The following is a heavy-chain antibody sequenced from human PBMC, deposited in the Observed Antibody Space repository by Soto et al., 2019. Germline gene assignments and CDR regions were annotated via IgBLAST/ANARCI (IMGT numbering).Heavy chain of an antibody. Sequence: PGESLKISCKGSGYSFTSYWISWVRQMPGKGLEWMGRIDPSDSYTNYSPSFQGHVTISADKSISTAYLQWSSLKASDTAMYYCARPNWNDVGGNYYYYGMDVWGQGTTVTVSS. CDR2: IDPSDSYT. J-gene: IGHJ6*02. CDR1: GYSFTSYW. CDR3: ARPNWNDVGGNYYYYGMDV. D-gene: IGHD1-1*01. V-gene: IGHV5-10-1*01.